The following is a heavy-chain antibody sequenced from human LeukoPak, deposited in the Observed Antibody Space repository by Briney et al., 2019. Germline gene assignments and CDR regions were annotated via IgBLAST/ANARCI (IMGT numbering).Heavy chain of an antibody. Sequence: GRSLRLSCAPSGFSLSTQAMHWVRQAAGRGRGYGSAISRNGGRTYYAISVQGRFAISRDNSKNTLYLQMGSLRAEDMAVYYCARQAPTLRNYFDYWGQGTLVTVSS. J-gene: IGHJ4*02. V-gene: IGHV3-64*01. CDR3: ARQAPTLRNYFDY. CDR1: GFSLSTQA. CDR2: ISRNGGRT.